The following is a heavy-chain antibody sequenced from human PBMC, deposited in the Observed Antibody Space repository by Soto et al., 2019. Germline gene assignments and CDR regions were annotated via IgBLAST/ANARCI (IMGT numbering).Heavy chain of an antibody. CDR1: GFTFSSYG. Sequence: QVQLVESGGGVVQPGRSLRLSCAASGFTFSSYGMHWVRQAPGKGLEWVAVISYDGSNKYYADSVKGRFTISRDNSKNSLYQKKKGVRGGDRVVYYCAKARAGDDSGGYSYYTYGRDVGAQGPTAPV. J-gene: IGHJ6*02. V-gene: IGHV3-30*18. CDR3: AKARAGDDSGGYSYYTYGRDV. CDR2: ISYDGSNK. D-gene: IGHD3-22*01.